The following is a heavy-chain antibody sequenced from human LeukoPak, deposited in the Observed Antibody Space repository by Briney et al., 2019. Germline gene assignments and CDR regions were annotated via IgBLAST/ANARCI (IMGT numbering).Heavy chain of an antibody. CDR1: GYTFTDYY. J-gene: IGHJ3*02. Sequence: ASVKVSCKASGYTFTDYYMHWVRQAPGQGLEWMGWINPNSGGTTYAQKFQGRVTMTRDTSISTAYMELTSLRSDDTAVYYCARDGGPGMLVRHDAFDIWGQGTMVTVSS. D-gene: IGHD3-10*01. CDR2: INPNSGGT. CDR3: ARDGGPGMLVRHDAFDI. V-gene: IGHV1-2*02.